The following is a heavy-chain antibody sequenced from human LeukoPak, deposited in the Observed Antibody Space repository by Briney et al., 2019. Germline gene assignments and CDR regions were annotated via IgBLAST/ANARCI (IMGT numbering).Heavy chain of an antibody. CDR1: GFTFSDHY. V-gene: IGHV3-11*04. CDR3: ARDRRPSVYGGLDN. J-gene: IGHJ4*02. Sequence: GGSLRLSCAASGFTFSDHYMSWIRQAPGKGLEWISNIGGSGSPIYYADSVRGRFTISRDNAKNSLFLQMDSLRAEDTAVYYCARDRRPSVYGGLDNWGQGTLVTVSS. CDR2: IGGSGSPI. D-gene: IGHD4/OR15-4a*01.